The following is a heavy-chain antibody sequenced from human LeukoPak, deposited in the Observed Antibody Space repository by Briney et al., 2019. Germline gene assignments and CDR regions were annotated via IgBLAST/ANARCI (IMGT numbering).Heavy chain of an antibody. D-gene: IGHD3-10*01. CDR1: GFTFSSYA. V-gene: IGHV3-23*01. Sequence: GGSLRLSCAASGFTFSSYAMSWVRQAPGKGLEWVSAISGSGGSTYYADSVKGRFTISRDNSKNTLYLQMNSLRAEDTVVYYCAKRMQGSGSYYNTFDYWGQGTLVTVSS. CDR3: AKRMQGSGSYYNTFDY. J-gene: IGHJ4*02. CDR2: ISGSGGST.